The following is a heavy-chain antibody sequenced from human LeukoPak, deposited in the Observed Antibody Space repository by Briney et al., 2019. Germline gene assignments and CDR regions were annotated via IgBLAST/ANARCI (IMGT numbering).Heavy chain of an antibody. CDR2: LWYDGSNK. Sequence: GGSLELSCAASGFTFSRFGMHWVRQAPGKGREGVAVLWYDGSNKYYADSVKGRFTISRDNSNNTPHLQMNSPRAEDTAVYYCTRGNDDGDYSNWFETWGQGNLLTVSS. V-gene: IGHV3-33*01. CDR3: TRGNDDGDYSNWFET. D-gene: IGHD4-17*01. J-gene: IGHJ5*02. CDR1: GFTFSRFG.